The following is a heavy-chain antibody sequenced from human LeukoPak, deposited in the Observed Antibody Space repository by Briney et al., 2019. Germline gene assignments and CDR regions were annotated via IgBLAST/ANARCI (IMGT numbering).Heavy chain of an antibody. D-gene: IGHD3-22*01. CDR1: GFTFNTYA. CDR2: ICPAGDT. CDR3: ARGLHYSDSTVYYLDWFFDL. J-gene: IGHJ2*01. Sequence: PGGSLRLSCAASGFTFNTYAMHWVRQSQERGLEWLSGICPAGDTFYPGSLKGRFTISRDNAKNSLYLQMNSLRAGDTAVYFCARGLHYSDSTVYYLDWFFDLWGRGTLVTVSS. V-gene: IGHV3-13*01.